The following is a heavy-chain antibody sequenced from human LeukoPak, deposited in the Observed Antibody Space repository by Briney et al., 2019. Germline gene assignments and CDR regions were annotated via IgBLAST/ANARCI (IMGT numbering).Heavy chain of an antibody. CDR3: ARSRTTTIFGVVMLHYYYYYGMDV. CDR2: ISAYNGNT. V-gene: IGHV1-18*01. J-gene: IGHJ6*02. D-gene: IGHD3-3*01. Sequence: ASVKVSCKASGYTFTSYGISWVRQAPGQGLEGMGWISAYNGNTNYAQKLQGRVTMTTDTSTSTAYMELRSLRSDDTAVYYCARSRTTTIFGVVMLHYYYYYGMDVWGQGTTVTVSS. CDR1: GYTFTSYG.